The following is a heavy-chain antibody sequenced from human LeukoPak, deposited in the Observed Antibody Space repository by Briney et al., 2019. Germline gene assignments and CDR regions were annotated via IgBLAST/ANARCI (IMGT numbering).Heavy chain of an antibody. V-gene: IGHV4-59*01. D-gene: IGHD6-19*01. CDR2: VSKTAST. CDR1: GGSISTYY. CDR3: ARDGPQWLAAFDY. J-gene: IGHJ4*02. Sequence: SALLSFTCTVAGGSISTYYCSWVRQPPRKGLGLSVIVSKTASTNYNPSLKGRLTISVDTSNNQYSLKLNSVNAADTAVYYCARDGPQWLAAFDYWGQGT.